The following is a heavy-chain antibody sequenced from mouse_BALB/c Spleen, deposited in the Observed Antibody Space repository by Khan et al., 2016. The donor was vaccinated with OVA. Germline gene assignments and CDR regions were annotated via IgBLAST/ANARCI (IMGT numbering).Heavy chain of an antibody. CDR1: GYSITSDYA. Sequence: EVQLQESGPGLVKPSQSLSLTCTVTGYSITSDYAWNWIRQFPGNKLEWMGYISYSGSTSYNPSLKSRISITRDTSKNQFFLQLNSVTTEDNAKYYCVRGGIGYYLAWFAYWGQGTLVTVSA. J-gene: IGHJ3*01. V-gene: IGHV3-2*02. CDR2: ISYSGST. D-gene: IGHD2-3*01. CDR3: VRGGIGYYLAWFAY.